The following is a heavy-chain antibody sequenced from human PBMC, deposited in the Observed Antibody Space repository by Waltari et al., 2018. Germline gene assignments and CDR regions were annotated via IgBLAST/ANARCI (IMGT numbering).Heavy chain of an antibody. Sequence: QLQLQESGPGLVKPSETLSLTCTVSGGSISISNYYYTWIRQPPGKGPECVGSFEYTWSPHYNPSLNSRVIISVDMSKTQFYLKLNSVTAADTAVYYCARHHHNSWFDYWGQGILVTVSS. CDR3: ARHHHNSWFDY. V-gene: IGHV4-39*01. CDR2: FEYTWSP. J-gene: IGHJ5*01. CDR1: GGSISISNYY.